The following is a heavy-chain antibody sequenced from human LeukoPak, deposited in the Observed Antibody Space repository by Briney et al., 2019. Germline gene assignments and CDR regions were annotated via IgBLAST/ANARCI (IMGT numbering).Heavy chain of an antibody. Sequence: PGGSPRLSCAASGFTFSSYAMSWVRQAPGMGLEWVSIISGSGGSTYYADSVKGRFTISRDNSKNTLYLQMNSLRAEDTAVYYCAKDGGGHRFDCWGRGTLVTVSS. D-gene: IGHD3-16*01. CDR2: ISGSGGST. CDR3: AKDGGGHRFDC. J-gene: IGHJ4*02. CDR1: GFTFSSYA. V-gene: IGHV3-23*01.